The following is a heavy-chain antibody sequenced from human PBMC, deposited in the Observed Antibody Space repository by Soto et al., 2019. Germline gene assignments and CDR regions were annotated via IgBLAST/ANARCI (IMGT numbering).Heavy chain of an antibody. CDR2: TSFSGYT. D-gene: IGHD1-26*01. Sequence: QVQLQESGPGLVKPSQTLSLTCSVSGDSVSSGDSYWSWIRQPPGKALEWIGYTSFSGYTSYSPSLKSRVTISVDMSKSQFSLRRTSVTAADTAVYYCVRGGNPYHYATSGPGTFDKWGQGTLVSVSS. V-gene: IGHV4-30-4*01. CDR3: VRGGNPYHYATSGPGTFDK. J-gene: IGHJ4*02. CDR1: GDSVSSGDSY.